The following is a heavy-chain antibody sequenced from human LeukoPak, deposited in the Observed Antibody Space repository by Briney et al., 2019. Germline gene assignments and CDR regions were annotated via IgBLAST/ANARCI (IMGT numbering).Heavy chain of an antibody. D-gene: IGHD3-22*01. J-gene: IGHJ4*02. V-gene: IGHV4-34*01. CDR1: GGSFSDYY. CDR2: INHSGST. CDR3: ASSPSGYWWNFDC. Sequence: PSETLSLTCAVYGGSFSDYYWSWIRQPPGKGLEWIGEINHSGSTNYNPSLKSRVTISVDTTKNQFSLKLTSVTAADTAVYYCASSPSGYWWNFDCWGQGTLVTVSS.